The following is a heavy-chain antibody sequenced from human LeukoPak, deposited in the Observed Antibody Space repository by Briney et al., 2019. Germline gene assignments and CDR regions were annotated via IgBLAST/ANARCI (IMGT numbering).Heavy chain of an antibody. CDR2: ISGSGGST. CDR3: ARDEPSPDSTDLDY. J-gene: IGHJ4*02. CDR1: GFTFSSYA. V-gene: IGHV3-23*01. D-gene: IGHD2/OR15-2a*01. Sequence: TGGSLRLSCAASGFTFSSYAMSWVRQAPGKGLEWVSAISGSGGSTYYTDSVKGRFTISRDNSKNTLYLQMNRLRAEDTAVYYCARDEPSPDSTDLDYWGQGTLVTVSS.